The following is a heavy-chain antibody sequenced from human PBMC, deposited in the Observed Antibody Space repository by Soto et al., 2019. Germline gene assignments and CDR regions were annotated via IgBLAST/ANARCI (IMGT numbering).Heavy chain of an antibody. J-gene: IGHJ4*02. Sequence: SETLSLTCAVYGGSFSGYYWSWIRQPPGKGLEWIGEINYSGSTNYNPSLKSRVTISVDTSKNQFSLKLSSVTAADTAVYYCARHAGIAVAGIPLNYFDYWGQGTLVTVSS. V-gene: IGHV4-34*01. D-gene: IGHD6-19*01. CDR3: ARHAGIAVAGIPLNYFDY. CDR2: INYSGST. CDR1: GGSFSGYY.